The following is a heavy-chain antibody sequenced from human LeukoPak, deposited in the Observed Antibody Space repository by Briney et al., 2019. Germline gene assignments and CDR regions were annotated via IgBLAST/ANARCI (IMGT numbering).Heavy chain of an antibody. CDR1: GYSINNYW. D-gene: IGHD2-15*01. J-gene: IGHJ5*02. Sequence: KDGESLKISCKGSGYSINNYWIGWVRQMPGKGLEWMGIIYPADSDIRYSPSFQGQVTISADKSIGTAYLQWSSLKASDTAMYYCARQEYCSGGSCYTWFDPWGQGTLVTVSS. CDR2: IYPADSDI. V-gene: IGHV5-51*01. CDR3: ARQEYCSGGSCYTWFDP.